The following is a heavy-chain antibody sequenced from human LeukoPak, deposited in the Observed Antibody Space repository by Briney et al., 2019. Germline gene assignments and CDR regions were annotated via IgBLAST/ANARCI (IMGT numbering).Heavy chain of an antibody. CDR1: GFTVSINY. V-gene: IGHV3-23*01. D-gene: IGHD6-13*01. Sequence: GGSLRLSCAASGFTVSINYMTWVRQAPGKGLEWVSVISGSGGSTHYADSVKGRFTVSRDNSKDTVFLQMNSLRAEDTAVYYCAKDATSSWHQNWFDPWGQGTLVTVSS. CDR2: ISGSGGST. CDR3: AKDATSSWHQNWFDP. J-gene: IGHJ5*02.